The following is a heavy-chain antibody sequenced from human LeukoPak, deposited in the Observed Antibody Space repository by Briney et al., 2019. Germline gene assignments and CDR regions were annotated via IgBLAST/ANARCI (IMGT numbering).Heavy chain of an antibody. Sequence: PSETLSLTCTVSGGSISSGDYYWSWIRQPPGKGLEWIGYIYYSGSTYDNPSLKSRVTISVDTSKNQFSLKLSSVTAADTAVYYCARVPTVIGYDAFDICGQGTMVTVSS. CDR2: IYYSGST. J-gene: IGHJ3*02. CDR1: GGSISSGDYY. V-gene: IGHV4-30-4*08. D-gene: IGHD4-17*01. CDR3: ARVPTVIGYDAFDI.